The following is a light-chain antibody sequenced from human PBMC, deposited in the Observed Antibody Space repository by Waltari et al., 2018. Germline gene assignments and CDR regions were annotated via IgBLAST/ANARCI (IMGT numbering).Light chain of an antibody. V-gene: IGKV3-11*01. CDR2: DAS. J-gene: IGKJ4*01. Sequence: EIVLTQSPATLSLSPGERATLSCRASQSVGSYIAWYQHKPGQAPRLLICDASKRATGIPARLSGRGSGTEFTLTIRSLEAEDFAVYYCQQRSNWPPFLSFGGGTRVEIK. CDR3: QQRSNWPPFLS. CDR1: QSVGSY.